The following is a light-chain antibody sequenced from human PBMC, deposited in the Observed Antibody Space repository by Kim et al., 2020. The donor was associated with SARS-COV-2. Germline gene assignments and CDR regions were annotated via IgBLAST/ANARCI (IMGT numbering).Light chain of an antibody. CDR2: KDT. CDR3: YSAADNIRV. V-gene: IGLV3-27*01. J-gene: IGLJ3*02. Sequence: SYELTQPSSVSVSPGQTARITCSGDVLAKKYVRWVQQKPGQAPVLVIYKDTERPSGIPERFSGSTSGTTVTLTISGAQIDDVADYYCYSAADNIRVFGGGTQLTVL. CDR1: VLAKKY.